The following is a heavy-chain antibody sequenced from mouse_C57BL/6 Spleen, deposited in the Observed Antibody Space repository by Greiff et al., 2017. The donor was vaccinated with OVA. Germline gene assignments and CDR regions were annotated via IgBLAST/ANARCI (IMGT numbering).Heavy chain of an antibody. CDR1: GYSITSGYY. CDR3: ARERGEGFAY. CDR2: ISYDGSN. J-gene: IGHJ3*01. V-gene: IGHV3-6*01. Sequence: VQLKESGPGLVKPSQSLSLTCSVTGYSITSGYYWNWIRQFPGNKLEWMGYISYDGSNNYYPSLKNRISITRDTSKNQFFLKLNSVTTEDTATYYCARERGEGFAYWGQGTLVTVSA.